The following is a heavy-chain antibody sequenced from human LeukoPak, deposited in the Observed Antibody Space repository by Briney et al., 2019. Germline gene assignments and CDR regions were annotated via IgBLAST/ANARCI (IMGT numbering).Heavy chain of an antibody. J-gene: IGHJ4*02. CDR3: AKDLLDSTGYHPDS. V-gene: IGHV3-23*01. Sequence: GGFLRLSCAASGFTFSSYAMTWVRQAPGKGLEWVSAISGSGGSTYYADSVKGRFTISRDNSKNTLYLQMNSLRAEDTAVYYCAKDLLDSTGYHPDSWGQGTLVTVSS. CDR2: ISGSGGST. CDR1: GFTFSSYA. D-gene: IGHD3-22*01.